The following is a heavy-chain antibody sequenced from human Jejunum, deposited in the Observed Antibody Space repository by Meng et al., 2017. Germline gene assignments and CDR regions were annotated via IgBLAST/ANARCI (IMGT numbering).Heavy chain of an antibody. CDR2: INVDTGDT. CDR3: ARNTVGTTTLDY. J-gene: IGHJ4*02. Sequence: QGQVVGFGAEMKKPGASVKVSCKASGYSFTTYAIHWVRQAPGQGLEWMGWINVDTGDTRYSQKFQGRLTITRDTSASTAYLELSSLTSEDTAVYYCARNTVGTTTLDYWGQGTLVTVSS. V-gene: IGHV1-3*01. D-gene: IGHD1-26*01. CDR1: GYSFTTYA.